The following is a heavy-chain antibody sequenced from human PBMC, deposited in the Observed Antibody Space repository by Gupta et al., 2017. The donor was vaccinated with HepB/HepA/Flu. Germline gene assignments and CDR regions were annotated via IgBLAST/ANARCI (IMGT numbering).Heavy chain of an antibody. J-gene: IGHJ4*02. Sequence: EVQLVESGGGLVKPGGSLRLSCADSGVTSSSYSMTWVRQAPGKGLEWVSSISSSSSYIYYADSVKGRFTISRDNAKNSLYLQMNSLRAEDTAVYYCARDDTFDYWGQGTLVTVSS. CDR3: ARDDTFDY. D-gene: IGHD3-22*01. V-gene: IGHV3-21*01. CDR2: ISSSSSYI. CDR1: GVTSSSYS.